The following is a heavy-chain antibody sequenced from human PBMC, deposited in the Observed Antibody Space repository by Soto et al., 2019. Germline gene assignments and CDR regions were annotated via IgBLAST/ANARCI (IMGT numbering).Heavy chain of an antibody. CDR1: GYSFTSYW. V-gene: IGHV5-51*01. Sequence: GESLKISCKGSGYSFTSYWIGWVRQMPWKGLEWMGIIYPGDSDTRYSPSFQGQVTISADKSISTAYLQWSSLKASDTAMYYCARLDIAARYYYYYYGMDVWGQGTTVTVSS. CDR2: IYPGDSDT. J-gene: IGHJ6*02. D-gene: IGHD6-6*01. CDR3: ARLDIAARYYYYYYGMDV.